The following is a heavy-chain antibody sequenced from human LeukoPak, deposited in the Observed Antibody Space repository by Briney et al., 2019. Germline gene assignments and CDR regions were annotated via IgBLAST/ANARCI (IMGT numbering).Heavy chain of an antibody. CDR1: GYSFTSYW. CDR3: ASTSSGWDYYYYYGMDV. J-gene: IGHJ6*02. Sequence: GESLKISCKGSGYSFTSYWISWVRQMPGKGREGMGRIDPSDSYTNYSPSFQGHVTISADKSISTAYLQWSSLKASDTAMYYCASTSSGWDYYYYYGMDVWGQGTTVTVSS. D-gene: IGHD6-19*01. V-gene: IGHV5-10-1*01. CDR2: IDPSDSYT.